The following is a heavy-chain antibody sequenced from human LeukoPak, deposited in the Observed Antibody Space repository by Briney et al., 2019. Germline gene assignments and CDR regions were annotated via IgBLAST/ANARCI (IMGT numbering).Heavy chain of an antibody. Sequence: ASVKVSCKASGYTFTSYGISWVRQAPGQGLEWMGWISAYNGNTNYAQKLQGRVTMTTDTSTSTAYMELRSLRSDDTAVYYCATLGVTYARDYYGMDVWGQGTTVTVSS. J-gene: IGHJ6*02. D-gene: IGHD2-21*02. CDR3: ATLGVTYARDYYGMDV. V-gene: IGHV1-18*01. CDR2: ISAYNGNT. CDR1: GYTFTSYG.